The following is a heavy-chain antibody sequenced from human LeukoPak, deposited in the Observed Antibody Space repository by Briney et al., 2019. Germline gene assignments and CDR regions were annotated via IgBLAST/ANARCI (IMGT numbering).Heavy chain of an antibody. J-gene: IGHJ4*02. V-gene: IGHV1-46*01. CDR1: GYTFTRYY. D-gene: IGHD3-10*01. Sequence: AAVKVSCKASGYTFTRYYIHWVRQAPGQGLEWMGIISPSGGSKSNAQKFQGRVTMPGDTSTSTVYMELSSLRSEDTAVYSCARLGSGEDDGGWVDYWGQGTLVTVSS. CDR2: ISPSGGSK. CDR3: ARLGSGEDDGGWVDY.